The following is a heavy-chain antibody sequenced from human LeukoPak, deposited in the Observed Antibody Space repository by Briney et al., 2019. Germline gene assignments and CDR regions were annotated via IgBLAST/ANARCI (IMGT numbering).Heavy chain of an antibody. CDR1: GGSISSNNW. J-gene: IGHJ6*02. V-gene: IGHV4-4*02. Sequence: SETLSLTGAVSGGSISSNNWWSWVRQPPGKGLEWIGEISHSGSTNYNPSLKSRVTISVDKSKNQFSLKLSSVTAADTAVYYCARPHYYYGMDVWGQGTTVTVSS. CDR2: ISHSGST. CDR3: ARPHYYYGMDV.